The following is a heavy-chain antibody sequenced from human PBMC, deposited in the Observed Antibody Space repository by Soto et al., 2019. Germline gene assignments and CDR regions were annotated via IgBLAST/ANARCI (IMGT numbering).Heavy chain of an antibody. CDR2: IYYSGST. V-gene: IGHV4-59*01. CDR1: GGSISSYY. Sequence: PSETLSLTCTVSGGSISSYYWSWIRQPPGKGLEWIGYIYYSGSTNYNPSLKSRVTISVDTSKNQFSLKLSSVTAADTAVYYCARYSPAGDYDRSGYYSYYFDYWGQGTLVTVSS. CDR3: ARYSPAGDYDRSGYYSYYFDY. J-gene: IGHJ4*02. D-gene: IGHD3-22*01.